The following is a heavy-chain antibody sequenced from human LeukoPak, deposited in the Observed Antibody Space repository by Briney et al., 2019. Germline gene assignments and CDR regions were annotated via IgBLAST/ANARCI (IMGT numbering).Heavy chain of an antibody. J-gene: IGHJ4*02. V-gene: IGHV3-23*01. Sequence: GGSLRLSCAASGFTFSSYAMSWVRQAPGKGLEWVSAISGSGGSTYYADSVKGRFTISRDNSKNTLYLQLNSLRADDTAMYYCARARRGYSYVIDYWGQGTVVTVSS. D-gene: IGHD5-18*01. CDR1: GFTFSSYA. CDR2: ISGSGGST. CDR3: ARARRGYSYVIDY.